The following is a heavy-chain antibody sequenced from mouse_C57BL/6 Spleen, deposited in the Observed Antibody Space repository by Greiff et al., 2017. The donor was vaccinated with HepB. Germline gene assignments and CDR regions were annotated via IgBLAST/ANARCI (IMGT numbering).Heavy chain of an antibody. CDR2: INPYNGGT. Sequence: EVQLQESGPVLVKPGASVKMSCKASGYTFTDYYMNWVKQSHGKSLEWIGVINPYNGGTSYNQKFKGKATLTVDKSSSTAYMELNSLTSEDSAVYYCARSGYYGSSPYWGQGTLVTVSA. D-gene: IGHD1-1*01. V-gene: IGHV1-19*01. CDR3: ARSGYYGSSPY. J-gene: IGHJ3*01. CDR1: GYTFTDYY.